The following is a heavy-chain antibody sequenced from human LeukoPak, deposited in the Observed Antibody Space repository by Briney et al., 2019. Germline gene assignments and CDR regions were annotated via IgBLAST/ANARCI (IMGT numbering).Heavy chain of an antibody. CDR2: ISWNSGSI. Sequence: PGGSLRLSCAASGFTFDDYAMHWVRQAPGKGLEWGSEISWNSGSIGYADSVKGRFSISRDNAKNSLYLQMNSLRAEDTALYYCAKDTSIYYGSGSFDYWGQGTLVTVSS. V-gene: IGHV3-9*01. CDR1: GFTFDDYA. J-gene: IGHJ4*02. CDR3: AKDTSIYYGSGSFDY. D-gene: IGHD3-10*01.